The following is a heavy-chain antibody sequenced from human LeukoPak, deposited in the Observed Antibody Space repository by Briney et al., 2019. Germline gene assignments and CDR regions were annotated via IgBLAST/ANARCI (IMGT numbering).Heavy chain of an antibody. CDR1: GYTFTGYY. Sequence: GASVKVSCKASGYTFTGYYMHWVRQAPGQGLEWMGWINPSSGGTNYAQKFQGRVTMTRDTSISTAYMELSRPRSDDTAVYFCARGRFYSDYWGQGTLVTVSS. CDR3: ARGRFYSDY. J-gene: IGHJ4*02. V-gene: IGHV1-2*02. CDR2: INPSSGGT.